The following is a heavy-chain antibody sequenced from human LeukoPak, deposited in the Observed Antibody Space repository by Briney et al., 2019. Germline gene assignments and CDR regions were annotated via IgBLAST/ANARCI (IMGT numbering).Heavy chain of an antibody. CDR1: GGSISSSSYY. J-gene: IGHJ2*01. CDR3: ARILTLGYFDL. Sequence: SETLSLTCTVSGGSISSSSYYWGWIRQPPWKGLEWIGSIYYSGSTYYNPSLKSRVTISVDTSKNQFSLKLSSVTAADTAVYYCARILTLGYFDLWGRGTLVTVSS. V-gene: IGHV4-39*07. CDR2: IYYSGST. D-gene: IGHD2-8*01.